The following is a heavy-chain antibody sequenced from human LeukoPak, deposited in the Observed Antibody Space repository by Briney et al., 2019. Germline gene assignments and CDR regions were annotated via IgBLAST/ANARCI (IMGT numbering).Heavy chain of an antibody. V-gene: IGHV4-39*01. J-gene: IGHJ4*02. CDR3: ATTNPPGIAAAGPYFDY. Sequence: SETLSLTCTVSGGSISSSSYYWGWIRQPPGKGLEWIGSIYYSGSTYYNPSLKSRVTISVDTSKNRFSLKLSSVTAADTAVYYCATTNPPGIAAAGPYFDYWGQGTLVTVSS. CDR1: GGSISSSSYY. D-gene: IGHD6-13*01. CDR2: IYYSGST.